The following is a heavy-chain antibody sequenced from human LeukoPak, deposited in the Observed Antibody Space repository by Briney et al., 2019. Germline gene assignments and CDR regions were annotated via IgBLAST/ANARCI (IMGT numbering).Heavy chain of an antibody. CDR2: INHSGST. CDR1: GGSFSGYY. V-gene: IGHV4-34*01. J-gene: IGHJ6*04. CDR3: ARGSNVLLWFGTAGDV. Sequence: PSETLSLTCAVYGGSFSGYYWSWIRQPPGKGLEWIGEINHSGSTNYNPSIKSRVTISVDTSKNQFSLKLSSVTAADTAVYYCARGSNVLLWFGTAGDVWGKGTTVTVSS. D-gene: IGHD3-10*01.